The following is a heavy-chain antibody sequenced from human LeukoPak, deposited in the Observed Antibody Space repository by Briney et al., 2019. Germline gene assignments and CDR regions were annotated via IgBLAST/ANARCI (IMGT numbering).Heavy chain of an antibody. CDR1: GGSASTYY. J-gene: IGHJ4*02. V-gene: IGHV4-59*08. CDR2: IYSSGSA. D-gene: IGHD2-2*01. Sequence: SETLSLTCTVSGGSASTYYWSWFRQPPGKGLEWIGYIYSSGSANYNPSLKSRVTISVDTSKSQFSLKLTSVTAADTAVYYCARHARFCTSTSCYDYWGQGILVTVSS. CDR3: ARHARFCTSTSCYDY.